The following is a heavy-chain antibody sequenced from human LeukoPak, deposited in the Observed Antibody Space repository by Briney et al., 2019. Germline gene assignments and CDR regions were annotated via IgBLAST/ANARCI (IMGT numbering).Heavy chain of an antibody. V-gene: IGHV7-4-1*02. J-gene: IGHJ4*02. CDR3: AIHPSDSSGYFSY. D-gene: IGHD3-22*01. CDR2: IDTKTGNP. Sequence: ASVRVSCKASGYTFSSCAINWVRQAPGQGLEYMGWIDTKTGNPTYAQGFTGRFVFSLDTSVSTAYLQISSLKAEDTAVYYCAIHPSDSSGYFSYWGQGALVTVSS. CDR1: GYTFSSCA.